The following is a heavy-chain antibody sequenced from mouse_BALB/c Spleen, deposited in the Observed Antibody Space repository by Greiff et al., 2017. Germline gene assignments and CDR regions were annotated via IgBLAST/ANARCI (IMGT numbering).Heavy chain of an antibody. CDR1: GYTFTDYA. J-gene: IGHJ2*01. D-gene: IGHD1-2*01. V-gene: IGHV1S137*01. CDR3: ARGDSISFDY. CDR2: ISTYYGDA. Sequence: QVQLQQSGAELVRPGVSVKISCKGSGYTFTDYAMHWVKQCHAKSLEWIGVISTYYGDASYNQKFKGKATMTVDKSSSTAYMELARLTSEDSAIYYCARGDSISFDYWGQGTTLTVSA.